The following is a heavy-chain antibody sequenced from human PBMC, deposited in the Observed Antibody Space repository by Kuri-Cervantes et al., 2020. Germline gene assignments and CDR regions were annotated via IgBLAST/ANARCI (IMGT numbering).Heavy chain of an antibody. D-gene: IGHD3-16*01. CDR2: IVVGSGNT. CDR1: GFTFTSSA. J-gene: IGHJ2*01. CDR3: AGQGDTVIPGWYFDL. Sequence: SVKVSCKASGFTFTSSAVQWVRQARGQRLEWIGWIVVGSGNTNYAQKFQERVTITRDMSTSTAYMELSSLRSEDTAVYYCAGQGDTVIPGWYFDLWAVAPWSPSPQ. V-gene: IGHV1-58*01.